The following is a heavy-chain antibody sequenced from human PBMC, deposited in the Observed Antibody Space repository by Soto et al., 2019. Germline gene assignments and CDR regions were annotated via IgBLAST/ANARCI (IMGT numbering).Heavy chain of an antibody. CDR3: AARRSGLYAMDV. J-gene: IGHJ6*02. Sequence: GASVKVSCKASGFTFSTSAVQWVRQARGQRPEWMGWIVGGSGNTNYAQNSQERVIITRDMSTSTVYMELSSLRSDDTAVYFCAARRSGLYAMDVWGQGTTVTSP. CDR2: IVGGSGNT. CDR1: GFTFSTSA. V-gene: IGHV1-58*01. D-gene: IGHD1-26*01.